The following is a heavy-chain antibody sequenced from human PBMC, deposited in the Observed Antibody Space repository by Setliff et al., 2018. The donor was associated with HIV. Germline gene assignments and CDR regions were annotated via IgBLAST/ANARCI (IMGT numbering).Heavy chain of an antibody. Sequence: PSETLSLTCAVYGGSFSGYYWSWIRQPPGKGLEWIGEIIHSGSTNYNPSLKSRLTMSVDPSRTQFSLRLSSVTSADAAVYYCAKVGPGLPNYFDSWGQGTLVTVSS. J-gene: IGHJ4*02. V-gene: IGHV4-34*12. CDR1: GGSFSGYY. CDR2: IIHSGST. D-gene: IGHD2-15*01. CDR3: AKVGPGLPNYFDS.